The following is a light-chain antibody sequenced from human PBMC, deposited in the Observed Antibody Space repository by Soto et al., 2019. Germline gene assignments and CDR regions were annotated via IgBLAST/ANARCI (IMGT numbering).Light chain of an antibody. CDR1: QSVSSSY. V-gene: IGKV3-20*01. CDR2: GAS. CDR3: QQYGSSPPT. Sequence: EIVLTPSPGPLSLSPGERATLSCRASQSVSSSYLAWYQQKPGQAPRLLIYGASSRATCIPDRFSGSGSGTDFTLTISRLEPEDFAVYYCQQYGSSPPTFGQGTKVDI. J-gene: IGKJ1*01.